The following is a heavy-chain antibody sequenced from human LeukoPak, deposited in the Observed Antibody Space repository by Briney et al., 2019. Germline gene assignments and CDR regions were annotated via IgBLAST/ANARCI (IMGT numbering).Heavy chain of an antibody. J-gene: IGHJ4*02. V-gene: IGHV1-8*01. D-gene: IGHD3-16*01. CDR3: TRVPRESYAH. CDR1: GYTFTSHD. Sequence: ASVKVSCKASGYTFTSHDINRVRQATGQGLEWLGFMNPNSGNTGYAQKFQGRVIMTSDTSITTAYMELISLTSEDRAVYYCTRVPRESYAHWGQGTMVTVSS. CDR2: MNPNSGNT.